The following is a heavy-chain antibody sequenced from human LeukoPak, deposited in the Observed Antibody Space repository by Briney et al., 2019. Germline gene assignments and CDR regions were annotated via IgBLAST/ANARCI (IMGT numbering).Heavy chain of an antibody. Sequence: PGGSLRLSCAASGFTVSSNYMSWVRQAPGKGLEWVSVIYSGGSTYYADSVKGRFTISRDNSKNTLYLQMNSLRAEDTAVYYCAGDGEWELPPAFDIWGQGTMVTVSS. J-gene: IGHJ3*02. CDR1: GFTVSSNY. D-gene: IGHD1-26*01. V-gene: IGHV3-66*02. CDR2: IYSGGST. CDR3: AGDGEWELPPAFDI.